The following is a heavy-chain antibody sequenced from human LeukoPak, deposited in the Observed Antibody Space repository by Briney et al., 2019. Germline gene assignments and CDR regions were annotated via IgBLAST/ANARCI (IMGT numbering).Heavy chain of an antibody. CDR1: GFTFISYW. V-gene: IGHV3-7*01. Sequence: GGPLGLSGTASGFTFISYWRSWVPQPPGKGREWVANIKQDGGEKYYVDSVKGRFTISRDNAKNSLYLQMNSLRAEDTAVYYCARLGARQVLDYWGQGTLVTVSS. D-gene: IGHD4-17*01. CDR3: ARLGARQVLDY. J-gene: IGHJ4*02. CDR2: IKQDGGEK.